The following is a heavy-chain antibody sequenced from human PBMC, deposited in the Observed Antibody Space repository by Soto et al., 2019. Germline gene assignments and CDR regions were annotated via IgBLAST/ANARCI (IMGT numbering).Heavy chain of an antibody. CDR2: VSPTGDTV. V-gene: IGHV3-9*01. J-gene: IGHJ4*02. CDR1: GFRFEQYV. Sequence: VQVVASGGGLVQPGRSLRLSCAASGFRFEQYVMHWVRQAPGKGLECVSTVSPTGDTVAYADSVEGRFTVSRDNAKNSLYLQKNSLKVYDTAFYYCLKDAPNDSIDDWGQGTLVTVSS. CDR3: LKDAPNDSIDD. D-gene: IGHD3-16*01.